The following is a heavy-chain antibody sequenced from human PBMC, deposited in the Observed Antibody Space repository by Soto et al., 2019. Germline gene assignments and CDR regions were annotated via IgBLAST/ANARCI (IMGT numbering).Heavy chain of an antibody. J-gene: IGHJ4*02. CDR3: AHRVLRTVFGLVTTTAIYFDF. CDR1: GFSLTTSGVG. V-gene: IGHV2-5*02. CDR2: IYWDDDK. Sequence: QITLNESGPTQVKPRQTLTLTCTFSGFSLTTSGVGVGWIRQSPGKAPEWLALIYWDDDKRYSPSLKSRLTITKDTSKNLVVLTMADLAPADTATYYCAHRVLRTVFGLVTTTAIYFDFWGQGTPVAVSS. D-gene: IGHD3-3*01.